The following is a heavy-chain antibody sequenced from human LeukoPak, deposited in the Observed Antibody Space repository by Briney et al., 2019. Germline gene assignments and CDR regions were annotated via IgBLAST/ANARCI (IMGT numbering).Heavy chain of an antibody. CDR2: IYYSGST. CDR1: GGSISSYY. J-gene: IGHJ4*02. V-gene: IGHV4-59*12. Sequence: SETLSLTCTVSGGSISSYYWSWIRQPPGKGLEWIGYIYYSGSTNYNPSLKSRVTISVGTSKSQFSLKLSSVTAADTAVYYCAREVSDYDSSTGWIDYWGQGALVSVSS. D-gene: IGHD3-9*01. CDR3: AREVSDYDSSTGWIDY.